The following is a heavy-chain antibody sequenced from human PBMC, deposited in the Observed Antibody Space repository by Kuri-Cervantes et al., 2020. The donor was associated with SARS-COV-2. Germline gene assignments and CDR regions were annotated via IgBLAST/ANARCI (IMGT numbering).Heavy chain of an antibody. D-gene: IGHD2-2*01. V-gene: IGHV3-23*01. J-gene: IGHJ4*02. Sequence: GGSLRLSCAASGFTFSSYGMSWVRQAPGKGLEWVSGISGSGNSRYYADSVKGRFTVSRDNSKNTLYMLINSLRAEDTAVYYCAKGEYCSGSSCYREGVPLFDYWGQGTLVTVSS. CDR2: ISGSGNSR. CDR1: GFTFSSYG. CDR3: AKGEYCSGSSCYREGVPLFDY.